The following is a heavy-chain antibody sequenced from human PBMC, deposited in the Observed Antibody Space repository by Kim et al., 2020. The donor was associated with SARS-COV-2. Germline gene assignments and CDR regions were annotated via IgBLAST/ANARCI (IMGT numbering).Heavy chain of an antibody. V-gene: IGHV7-4-1*02. CDR2: INTNTGNP. J-gene: IGHJ4*02. CDR3: AREIAVAGMVDYFDY. D-gene: IGHD6-19*01. CDR1: GYTFTSYA. Sequence: ASVKVSCKASGYTFTSYAMNWVRQAPGQGLEWMGWINTNTGNPTYAQGFTGRFVFSLDTSVSTAYLQISSLKAEDTAVYYCAREIAVAGMVDYFDYWGQGTLVTVSS.